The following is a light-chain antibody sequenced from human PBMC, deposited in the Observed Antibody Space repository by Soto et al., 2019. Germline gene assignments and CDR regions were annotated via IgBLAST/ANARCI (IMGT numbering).Light chain of an antibody. CDR3: QQSGSSFYT. V-gene: IGKV3-20*01. Sequence: EIVLTQSPGTLSFSPGGRATLSCRASQSVSSAYLAWYQQIPGQAPRLLIYGASSRATVIPDRFSGSGSGTDFTLTISGLEPEDFAVYYCQQSGSSFYTFGQGTKLEIK. J-gene: IGKJ2*01. CDR1: QSVSSAY. CDR2: GAS.